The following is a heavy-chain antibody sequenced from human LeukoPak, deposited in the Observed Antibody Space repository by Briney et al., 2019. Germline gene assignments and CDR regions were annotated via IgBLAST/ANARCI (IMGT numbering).Heavy chain of an antibody. CDR3: ARDYVAATPPYYYHGMDV. V-gene: IGHV4-59*01. CDR1: GXSISSYY. D-gene: IGHD2-15*01. J-gene: IGHJ6*02. CDR2: IYYSGST. Sequence: SETLTLTCTVSGXSISSYYWSWIRQPPGKGLEWIGYIYYSGSTNYNPSLKSRVTISVDTSKSQFSLKLSSVTAADTAVYYCARDYVAATPPYYYHGMDVWGQGTTVTVSS.